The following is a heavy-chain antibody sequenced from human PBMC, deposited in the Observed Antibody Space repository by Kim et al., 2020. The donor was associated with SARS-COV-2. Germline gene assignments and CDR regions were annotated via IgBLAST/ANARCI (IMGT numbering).Heavy chain of an antibody. J-gene: IGHJ5*01. V-gene: IGHV4-59*08. Sequence: SETLSLTCSVSGGSMNNFYWTWIRQPPQKGLEWIGYVYYSGTTNYNSSLRGRVTISVDKSMNQFSLMLTSVTAADTAVYYCARRHTGGYSVYHFYSWG. D-gene: IGHD5-12*01. CDR2: VYYSGTT. CDR1: GGSMNNFY. CDR3: ARRHTGGYSVYHFYS.